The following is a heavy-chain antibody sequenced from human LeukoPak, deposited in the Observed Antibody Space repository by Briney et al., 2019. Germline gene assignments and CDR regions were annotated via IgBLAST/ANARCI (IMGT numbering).Heavy chain of an antibody. D-gene: IGHD2-15*01. CDR1: GYTFTGYY. Sequence: ASVKVSCKASGYTFTGYYMHWVRQAPGQGLEWMGWINPNSGGTNYAQKFQGRVTMTRDTSISTAYMELSRLRSDDTAVYYCAVRDCSGGSCYSDYYYYYMDVWGKGTTVTVTS. V-gene: IGHV1-2*02. J-gene: IGHJ6*03. CDR2: INPNSGGT. CDR3: AVRDCSGGSCYSDYYYYYMDV.